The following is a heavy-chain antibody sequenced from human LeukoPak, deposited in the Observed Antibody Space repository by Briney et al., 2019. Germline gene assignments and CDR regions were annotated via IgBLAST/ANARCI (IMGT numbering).Heavy chain of an antibody. Sequence: SQTLSLTCTVSGGSISSGSYYWSWIRQPAGKGLEWIGRIYTSGSTNYNPSLKSRVTISVDTSKNKFSLKLSSVTAADTAVYYCARDQEAYCSSTSCYEYSYYMDVWGKGTTVTISS. V-gene: IGHV4-61*02. CDR1: GGSISSGSYY. CDR3: ARDQEAYCSSTSCYEYSYYMDV. D-gene: IGHD2-2*01. J-gene: IGHJ6*03. CDR2: IYTSGST.